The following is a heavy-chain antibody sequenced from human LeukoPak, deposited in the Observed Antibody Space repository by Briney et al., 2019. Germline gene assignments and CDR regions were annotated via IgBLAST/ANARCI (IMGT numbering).Heavy chain of an antibody. CDR2: IYHSGST. D-gene: IGHD2-2*01. V-gene: IGHV4-30-2*01. CDR1: GGSISSGGYY. Sequence: KPSETLSLTCTVSGGSISSGGYYWSWIRQPPGKGLEWIGYIYHSGSTYYNPSLKSRVTISVDRSKNQFSLKLSSVTAADTAVYYCARDQPRGLDYWGQGTLVTVSS. J-gene: IGHJ4*02. CDR3: ARDQPRGLDY.